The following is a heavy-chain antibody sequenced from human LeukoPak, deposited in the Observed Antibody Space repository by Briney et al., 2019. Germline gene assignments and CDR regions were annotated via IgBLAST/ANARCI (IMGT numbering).Heavy chain of an antibody. CDR3: AREAGGLARRRPDAFDI. CDR2: INPNSGGT. V-gene: IGHV1-2*02. J-gene: IGHJ3*02. D-gene: IGHD1-1*01. CDR1: GYTSTGYY. Sequence: ASVKVSCKASGYTSTGYYMHWVRQAPGQGLEWMGWINPNSGGTNYAQKFQGRGTMTRDTSISTAYMELSRLRPDDTAVYYCAREAGGLARRRPDAFDIWGQGTMVTVSS.